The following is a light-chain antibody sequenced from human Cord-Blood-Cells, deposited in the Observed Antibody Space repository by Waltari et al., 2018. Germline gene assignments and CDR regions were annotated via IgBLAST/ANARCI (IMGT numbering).Light chain of an antibody. CDR3: QQSYSH. CDR2: AAS. Sequence: DIQMTQSPSSLSASVGDRVTITYRASQSISSYLNLYQQKPGKAPKLRIYAASSLQSGVPSRFSGSGSGTDFTLTISSLQPEDFATYYCQQSYSHFGPGTKVDIK. V-gene: IGKV1-39*01. J-gene: IGKJ3*01. CDR1: QSISSY.